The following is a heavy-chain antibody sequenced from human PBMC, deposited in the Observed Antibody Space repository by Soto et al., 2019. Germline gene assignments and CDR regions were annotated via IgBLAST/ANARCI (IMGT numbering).Heavy chain of an antibody. CDR1: GDAISNFY. J-gene: IGHJ4*01. CDR2: VHESGYT. V-gene: IGHV4-59*01. CDR3: ARGTRALITSFFAY. Sequence: PSETLSLTCTVSGDAISNFYWSWIRQTPGRGLEWIGCVHESGYTDYNPSLKGRVTISLHTSESQFSLSLRSATAADTATYYCARGTRALITSFFAYWGQGIPVTV. D-gene: IGHD1-20*01.